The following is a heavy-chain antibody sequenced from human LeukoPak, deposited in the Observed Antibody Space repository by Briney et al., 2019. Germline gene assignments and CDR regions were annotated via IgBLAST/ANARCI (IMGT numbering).Heavy chain of an antibody. D-gene: IGHD2-21*02. J-gene: IGHJ6*03. V-gene: IGHV4-59*11. Sequence: SETLSLTCTVSGGSISSPYWSWIRQPPGKGLEWIGYIYYSGSTNYNPSLKSRVTISVDTSKNQFSLKLSSVTAADTAVYYCARDSRDAYYYYYMDVWGKGTTVTVSS. CDR2: IYYSGST. CDR3: ARDSRDAYYYYYMDV. CDR1: GGSISSPY.